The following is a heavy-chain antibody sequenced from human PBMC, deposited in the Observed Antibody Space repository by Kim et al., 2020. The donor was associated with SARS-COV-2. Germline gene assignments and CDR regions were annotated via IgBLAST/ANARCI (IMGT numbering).Heavy chain of an antibody. CDR3: ARRGSFGGYGMDV. Sequence: YSPSCQGQVTISADKSISTAYLQWSSLKASDTAMYYCARRGSFGGYGMDVWGQGTTVTVSS. D-gene: IGHD2-15*01. V-gene: IGHV5-51*01. J-gene: IGHJ6*02.